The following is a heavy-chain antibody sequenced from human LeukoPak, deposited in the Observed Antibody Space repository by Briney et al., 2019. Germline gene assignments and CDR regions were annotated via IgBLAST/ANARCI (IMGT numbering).Heavy chain of an antibody. CDR1: GFTFSSYS. CDR2: IKHDGTET. Sequence: GGSLRLSCAASGFTFSSYSMIWVRQAPGKGLEWVANIKHDGTETNYVDSVKGRFTISRDNAKKSLYLQMNSLRAEDSAVYYCATDRDGYRKNWYRFHYWGQGTLVAVSS. CDR3: ATDRDGYRKNWYRFHY. J-gene: IGHJ4*02. D-gene: IGHD5-24*01. V-gene: IGHV3-7*04.